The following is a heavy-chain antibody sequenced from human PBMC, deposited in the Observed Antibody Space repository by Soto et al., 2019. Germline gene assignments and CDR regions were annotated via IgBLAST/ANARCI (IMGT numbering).Heavy chain of an antibody. Sequence: GGSLRLSCAASGFTFSNYVMSWVLQAPGKGLEWVSSISGSGDNTYYADSVKGRFTISRDNSKNTLYLQMNSLRAEDTAVYYCAKDSFDTAYDYWGQGTLVTVSS. J-gene: IGHJ4*02. CDR1: GFTFSNYV. CDR2: ISGSGDNT. D-gene: IGHD3-16*01. V-gene: IGHV3-23*01. CDR3: AKDSFDTAYDY.